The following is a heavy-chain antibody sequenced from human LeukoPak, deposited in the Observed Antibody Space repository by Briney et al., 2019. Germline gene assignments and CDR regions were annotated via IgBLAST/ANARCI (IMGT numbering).Heavy chain of an antibody. CDR1: GNTLRELP. D-gene: IGHD3-3*01. CDR3: ATRGSDFWSGFDY. Sequence: ASVRVSCKLSGNTLRELPIQWVRQAGGKGLEWMAGFDPENAEIVYAQKFQGRVTMTEDTSTNTAYMELTSLTSDDTALYYCATRGSDFWSGFDYWGQGTQVTVSS. V-gene: IGHV1-24*01. CDR2: FDPENAEI. J-gene: IGHJ4*02.